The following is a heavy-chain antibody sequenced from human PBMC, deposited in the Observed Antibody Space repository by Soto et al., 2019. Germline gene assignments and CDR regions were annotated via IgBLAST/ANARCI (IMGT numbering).Heavy chain of an antibody. CDR3: TRASMVRGVIGFDP. J-gene: IGHJ5*02. D-gene: IGHD3-10*01. Sequence: EVQLVESGGGLVQPGGSLKLSCAASGFTFSGSAMHWVRQASGKGLEWVGRIRSKANSYATAYAASVKGRCTISRDDSKNKAYLQMNSLKTEDTAGYYCTRASMVRGVIGFDPWGQGTLVTVSS. CDR2: IRSKANSYAT. V-gene: IGHV3-73*02. CDR1: GFTFSGSA.